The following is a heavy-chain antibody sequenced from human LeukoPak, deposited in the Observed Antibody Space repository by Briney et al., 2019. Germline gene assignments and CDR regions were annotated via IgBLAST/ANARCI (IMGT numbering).Heavy chain of an antibody. V-gene: IGHV3-7*05. CDR1: GFTFRNYW. CDR2: IKQEGSEK. Sequence: GGSLRLSCAASGFTFRNYWMSWVRQAPGKGLEFVANIKQEGSEKYYLDSVKGRFTISRDNAKSSLYLQMNGLRAEDTAVYYCAANGGPFDFWGQGTLVTVSA. J-gene: IGHJ4*02. CDR3: AANGGPFDF. D-gene: IGHD4-23*01.